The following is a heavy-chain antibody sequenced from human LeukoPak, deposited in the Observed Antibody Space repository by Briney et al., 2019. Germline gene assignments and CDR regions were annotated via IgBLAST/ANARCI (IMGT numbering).Heavy chain of an antibody. J-gene: IGHJ4*02. Sequence: ASVKVSCKASGYTFTDYYIHWVRQAPGQGLDWMGWLNPNSGDTNYAQRFQGRVTMTSDTSTKTAYMELSRLTSDDTAMYYCARDDIVGATEFDYWGQGTLVTVSS. CDR2: LNPNSGDT. CDR3: ARDDIVGATEFDY. D-gene: IGHD1-26*01. CDR1: GYTFTDYY. V-gene: IGHV1-2*02.